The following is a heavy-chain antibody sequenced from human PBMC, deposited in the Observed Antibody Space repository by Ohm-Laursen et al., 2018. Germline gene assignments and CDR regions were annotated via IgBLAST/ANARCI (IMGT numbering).Heavy chain of an antibody. CDR2: TSAYNGNT. V-gene: IGHV1-18*01. CDR1: GYTFTSYG. CDR3: ASNVWGSYRLHY. D-gene: IGHD3-16*02. Sequence: ASVKVSCNASGYTFTSYGISWVRQAPGQGLEWMGWTSAYNGNTNYAQKFQGRVTMTTDTSTSTAYMELRSLRSDDTAVYYCASNVWGSYRLHYWGQGTLVIVSS. J-gene: IGHJ4*02.